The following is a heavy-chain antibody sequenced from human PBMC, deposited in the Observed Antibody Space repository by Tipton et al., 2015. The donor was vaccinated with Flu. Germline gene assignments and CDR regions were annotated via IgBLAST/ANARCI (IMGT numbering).Heavy chain of an antibody. CDR1: GDSISSSYY. CDR2: IYRTGDS. Sequence: TLSLTCTVSGDSISSSYYWAWIRQAPGKGLEWIGNIYRTGDSYHNPSLKSRVTMSVNTSRNHLSLRLRSVTAADTAVYYCAREKIPASYYYDSSGYTNYFDSWGQGTLVTVSS. CDR3: AREKIPASYYYDSSGYTNYFDS. V-gene: IGHV4-38-2*02. J-gene: IGHJ4*02. D-gene: IGHD3-22*01.